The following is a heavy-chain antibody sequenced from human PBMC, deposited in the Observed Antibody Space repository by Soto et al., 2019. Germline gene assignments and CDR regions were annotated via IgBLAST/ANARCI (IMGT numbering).Heavy chain of an antibody. D-gene: IGHD3-3*01. CDR3: ARQYYDFWSGYSTHAHDAFAI. V-gene: IGHV1-3*01. Sequence: ASVKVSCKASGYTFTSYAMHWVRQAPGQRLEWMGWINAGNGNTKYSQKFQGRVTITRDTSASTAYMELSSLRSEDTAVYYCARQYYDFWSGYSTHAHDAFAIWGQGTMVTVSS. J-gene: IGHJ3*02. CDR2: INAGNGNT. CDR1: GYTFTSYA.